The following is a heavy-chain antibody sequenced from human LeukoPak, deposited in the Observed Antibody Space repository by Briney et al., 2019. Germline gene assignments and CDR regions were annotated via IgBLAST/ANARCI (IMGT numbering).Heavy chain of an antibody. V-gene: IGHV1-69*13. CDR2: ITPIFGTA. CDR3: ARSTSIVVVPAVPSYYFDY. D-gene: IGHD2-2*01. Sequence: SVKVSCKASGGTFSSYAISWVRQAPGQGLEWMGGITPIFGTANYAQKFQGRVTITADESTSTAYMELSNLRSEDTAVYYCARSTSIVVVPAVPSYYFDYWGQGTLVTVSS. CDR1: GGTFSSYA. J-gene: IGHJ4*02.